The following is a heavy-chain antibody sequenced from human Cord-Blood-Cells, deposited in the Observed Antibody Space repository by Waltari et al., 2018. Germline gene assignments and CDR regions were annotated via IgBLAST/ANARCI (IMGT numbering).Heavy chain of an antibody. J-gene: IGHJ4*02. D-gene: IGHD1-26*01. CDR3: AKDSPDSGSYGY. CDR2: ISYDGSNK. V-gene: IGHV3-30*18. CDR1: GFTFSSYG. Sequence: QVQLVESGGGVVQPGRSLRLSCAASGFTFSSYGMHWVRQAPGKGLEWVAVISYDGSNKYYADSVKGRFTISRDNSKNTLYLQMNSLRAEDTAVYYCAKDSPDSGSYGYWGQGTLVTVSS.